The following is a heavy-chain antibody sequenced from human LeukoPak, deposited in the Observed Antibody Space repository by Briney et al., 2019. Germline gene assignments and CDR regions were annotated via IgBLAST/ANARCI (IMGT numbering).Heavy chain of an antibody. CDR1: GGSISSYF. CDR2: IYHSGST. D-gene: IGHD3-16*02. V-gene: IGHV4-38-2*02. Sequence: SETLSLTCTISGGSISSYFWGWIRQPPGKGLEWIGSIYHSGSTYYNPSLKSRVTISVDTSKNQFSLKLSSVTAADTAVYYCARVGYDYVWGSYRYTYWFDPWGQGTLVTVSS. J-gene: IGHJ5*02. CDR3: ARVGYDYVWGSYRYTYWFDP.